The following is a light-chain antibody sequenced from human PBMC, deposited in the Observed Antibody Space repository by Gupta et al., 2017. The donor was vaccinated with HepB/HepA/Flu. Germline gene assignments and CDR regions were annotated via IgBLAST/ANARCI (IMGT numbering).Light chain of an antibody. J-gene: IGLJ2*01. CDR1: SNDVGNQG. V-gene: IGLV10-54*04. Sequence: QAGLPQPPSVSKGLRQTATLTCTGNSNDVGNQGAAWLQQIQGHPPKLLSDRNNNRPSGISERFSASRSGNTASLTISGLQPEDEADYYCSAWDINLSAWFFGGGTKLTVL. CDR3: SAWDINLSAWF. CDR2: RNN.